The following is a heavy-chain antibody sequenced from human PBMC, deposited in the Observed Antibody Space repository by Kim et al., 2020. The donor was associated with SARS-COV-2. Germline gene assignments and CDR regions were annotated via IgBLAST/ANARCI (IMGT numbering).Heavy chain of an antibody. D-gene: IGHD6-13*01. CDR1: GFTFDDYA. CDR3: AKDNSWYQYGMYV. CDR2: ISWDGGST. V-gene: IGHV3-43D*03. Sequence: GGSLRLSCAASGFTFDDYAMHWVRQAPGKGLEWVSLISWDGGSTYYADSVKGRFTISRDNSKNSLYLQMNSLRAEDTALYYCAKDNSWYQYGMYVWGQGTTVTVSS. J-gene: IGHJ6*02.